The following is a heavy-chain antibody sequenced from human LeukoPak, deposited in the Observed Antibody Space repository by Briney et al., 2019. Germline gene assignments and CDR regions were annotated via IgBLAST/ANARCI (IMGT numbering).Heavy chain of an antibody. J-gene: IGHJ4*02. Sequence: PGASLQTSCKGSGYIFTSYWIGWVRQLPGKGLEWMGIIYPGDSDTRYSPSFQGQVTISADKSISTAYLQWSSLKASDTAMYYCASRIAAAGYFDYWGQGTLVTVSS. CDR3: ASRIAAAGYFDY. CDR1: GYIFTSYW. D-gene: IGHD6-13*01. V-gene: IGHV5-51*01. CDR2: IYPGDSDT.